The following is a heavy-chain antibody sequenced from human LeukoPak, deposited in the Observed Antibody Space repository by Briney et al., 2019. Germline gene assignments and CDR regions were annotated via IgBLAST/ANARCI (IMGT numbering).Heavy chain of an antibody. CDR2: IRYDGSNK. V-gene: IGHV3-30*02. J-gene: IGHJ4*02. D-gene: IGHD3-9*01. CDR3: AKGYYFDILSGYSSLDS. Sequence: PGGSLRLSCAASGFAASGFTFSTFGMHWVRQAPGKGLEWVAFIRYDGSNKYYADSVKGRFTISRDDSKNTLYLQMNSLRAEDTAAYYCAKGYYFDILSGYSSLDSWGQGTRVIVSS. CDR1: GFTFSTFG.